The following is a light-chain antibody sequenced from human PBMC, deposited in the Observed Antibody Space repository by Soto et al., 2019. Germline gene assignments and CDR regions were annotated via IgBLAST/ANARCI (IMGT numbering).Light chain of an antibody. CDR2: DAS. CDR1: QSISDW. J-gene: IGKJ1*01. Sequence: DIQMTQSPSTLSSSVGDRVTITCRASQSISDWLAWYQQKPGKAPNLLIFDASSLKSGIPSRFSGSGSGTEFTLTISSLQPDDFETYYCLQYDSYSWTFGQGTKVDIK. CDR3: LQYDSYSWT. V-gene: IGKV1-5*01.